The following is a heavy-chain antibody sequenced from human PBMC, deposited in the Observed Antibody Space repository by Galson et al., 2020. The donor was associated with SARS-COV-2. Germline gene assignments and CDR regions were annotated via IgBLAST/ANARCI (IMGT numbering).Heavy chain of an antibody. Sequence: ASVKVSCKASGYTFTSYGISWVRQAPGQGLEWMGWISAYNGNTNYAQKLQGRVTMTTDTSTSTAYMELRSLRSDDTAVYYCARETNYGSGSYNSFDPWGQGTLVTVSS. CDR1: GYTFTSYG. D-gene: IGHD6-19*01. V-gene: IGHV1-18*04. CDR2: ISAYNGNT. J-gene: IGHJ5*02. CDR3: ARETNYGSGSYNSFDP.